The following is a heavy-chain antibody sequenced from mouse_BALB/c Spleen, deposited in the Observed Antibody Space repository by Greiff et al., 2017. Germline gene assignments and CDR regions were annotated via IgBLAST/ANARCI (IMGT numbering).Heavy chain of an antibody. Sequence: LVKTGASVKISCKASGYSFTGYYMHWVKQSHGKSLEWIGYISCYNGATSYNQKFKGKATFTVDTSSSTAYMQFNSLTSEDSAVYYCARGGGSPYYAMDYWGQGTSVTVSS. D-gene: IGHD1-1*01. CDR1: GYSFTGYY. V-gene: IGHV1S34*01. CDR3: ARGGGSPYYAMDY. CDR2: ISCYNGAT. J-gene: IGHJ4*01.